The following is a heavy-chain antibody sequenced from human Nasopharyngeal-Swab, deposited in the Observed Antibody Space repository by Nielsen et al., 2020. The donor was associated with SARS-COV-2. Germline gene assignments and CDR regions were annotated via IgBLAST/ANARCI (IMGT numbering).Heavy chain of an antibody. V-gene: IGHV3-23*01. Sequence: GESLKISCAASGFTFSSYAMSWVRQAPGKGLEWVSAISGSGGSTYYADSVKGRFTISRDNSKNTLYLQMNSLRAEDTAVYYCAKSLRSATGHYYYYYMDVWGKGTTVTVPS. CDR3: AKSLRSATGHYYYYYMDV. CDR1: GFTFSSYA. CDR2: ISGSGGST. J-gene: IGHJ6*03. D-gene: IGHD1-14*01.